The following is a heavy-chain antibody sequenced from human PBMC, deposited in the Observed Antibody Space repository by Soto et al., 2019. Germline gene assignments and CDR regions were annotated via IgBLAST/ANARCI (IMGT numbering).Heavy chain of an antibody. D-gene: IGHD3-10*01. CDR2: IYPGDSDT. CDR3: ASLTMVRGVQHFDY. CDR1: AYIFTSYC. Sequence: GESLKISCKRSAYIFTSYCIASVRQLPGKGLEWMGIIYPGDSDTRYSPSFQGQVTISADKSISTAYLQWSSLKASDTAMYYCASLTMVRGVQHFDYWGQGTLVTVS. V-gene: IGHV5-51*01. J-gene: IGHJ4*02.